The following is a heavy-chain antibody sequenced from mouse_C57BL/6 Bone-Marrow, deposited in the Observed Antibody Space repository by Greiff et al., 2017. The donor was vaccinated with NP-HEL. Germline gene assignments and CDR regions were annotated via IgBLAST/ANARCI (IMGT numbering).Heavy chain of an antibody. V-gene: IGHV3-6*01. CDR1: GYSITSGYY. D-gene: IGHD1-1*01. CDR2: ISYDGSN. J-gene: IGHJ3*02. Sequence: EVKLQESGPGLVKPSQSLSLTCSVTGYSITSGYYWNWIRQFPGNKLEWMGYISYDGSNNYNPSLKNRISITRDTSKNQFFLKLNSVTTEDTATYYCARVDYYYGSSYVGWGQGTLVTVSA. CDR3: ARVDYYYGSSYVG.